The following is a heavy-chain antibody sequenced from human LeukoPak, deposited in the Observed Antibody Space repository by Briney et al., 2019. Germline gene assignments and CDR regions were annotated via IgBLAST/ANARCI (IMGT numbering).Heavy chain of an antibody. D-gene: IGHD6-13*01. Sequence: PGGSLRLSCAASGFTFSSYWMHWVRHAPGKGLVWVSRINTDGSSTSYADSVKGRFTISRDNAKNTLYLQMNSLRAEDTAVYYCARVYSSSWYAFDIWGQGTMVTVSS. CDR2: INTDGSST. CDR3: ARVYSSSWYAFDI. CDR1: GFTFSSYW. J-gene: IGHJ3*02. V-gene: IGHV3-74*01.